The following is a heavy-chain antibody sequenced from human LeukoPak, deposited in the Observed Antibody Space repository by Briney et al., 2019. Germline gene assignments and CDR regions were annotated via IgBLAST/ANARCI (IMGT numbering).Heavy chain of an antibody. CDR3: ARSRYSSSWYGYFQH. J-gene: IGHJ1*01. CDR2: INHSGST. Sequence: SETLSLTCAVYGGSFSGYYWSWIRQPPGKGLEWIGEINHSGSTNYNPSLKSRVTISVDTSKNQFSLKLSSVTAADTAVYCCARSRYSSSWYGYFQHWGQGTLVTVSS. V-gene: IGHV4-34*01. CDR1: GGSFSGYY. D-gene: IGHD6-13*01.